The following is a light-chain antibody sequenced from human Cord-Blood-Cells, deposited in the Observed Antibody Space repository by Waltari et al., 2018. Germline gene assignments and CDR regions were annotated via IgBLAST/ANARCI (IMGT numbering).Light chain of an antibody. J-gene: IGKJ2*01. CDR3: QQYYSTPHT. V-gene: IGKV4-1*01. CDR2: WAS. Sequence: DIVMTQSPDSLAVSLGGRATINCKSGQSVLYSSNNKNYLAWYQQKPGQPPKLLIYWASTPESGAPARLSASASGPDSTLTISSLQAADVAVYYCQQYYSTPHTFGQGTKLEIK. CDR1: QSVLYSSNNKNY.